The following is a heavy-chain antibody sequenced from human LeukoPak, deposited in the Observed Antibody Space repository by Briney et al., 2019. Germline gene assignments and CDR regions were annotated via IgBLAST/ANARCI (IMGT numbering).Heavy chain of an antibody. V-gene: IGHV5-51*01. CDR2: IYPGDSDT. Sequence: ESLRISCNGSGYIFTSYLIGLVRHLAGKRLELVGFIYPGDSDTRYSTSFQGQVTISADKSTSTAYLQWSSLKASDTAMYYCARHSERWLQSPIDCWGQGNLVTVSS. CDR1: GYIFTSYL. CDR3: ARHSERWLQSPIDC. J-gene: IGHJ4*02. D-gene: IGHD5-24*01.